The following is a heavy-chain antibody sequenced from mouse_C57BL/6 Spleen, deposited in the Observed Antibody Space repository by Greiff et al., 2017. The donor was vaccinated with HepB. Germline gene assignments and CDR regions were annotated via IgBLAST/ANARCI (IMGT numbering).Heavy chain of an antibody. J-gene: IGHJ3*01. D-gene: IGHD1-1*01. Sequence: QVQLQQPGAELVRPGTSVKLSCKASGYTFTSYWMHWVKQRPGQGLEWIGVIDPSDSYTNYNQKFKGKATLTVDTSSSTAYMQLSSLTSEDSAVYYCALYYYGPFYWGQGTLVTVSA. CDR1: GYTFTSYW. V-gene: IGHV1-59*01. CDR3: ALYYYGPFY. CDR2: IDPSDSYT.